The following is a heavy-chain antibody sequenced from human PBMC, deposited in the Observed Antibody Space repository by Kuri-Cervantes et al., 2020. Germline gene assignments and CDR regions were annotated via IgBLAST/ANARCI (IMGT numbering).Heavy chain of an antibody. Sequence: SETLSLTCTVSGGSISSSNYYWGWIRQPPGKGLEWIGSIYYSGSTYYNPSLKSRVTISVDTSKDQFSLKLSSVTAADTAVYYCARDGGIIAVAGTFPFDYWGQGTLVTVSS. CDR2: IYYSGST. V-gene: IGHV4-39*07. D-gene: IGHD6-19*01. CDR3: ARDGGIIAVAGTFPFDY. CDR1: GGSISSSNYY. J-gene: IGHJ4*02.